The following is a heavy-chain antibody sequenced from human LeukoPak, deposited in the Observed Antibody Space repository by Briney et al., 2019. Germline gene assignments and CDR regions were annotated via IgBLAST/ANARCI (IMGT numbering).Heavy chain of an antibody. Sequence: GGSLRLSCAASGFPVSSNFMSWVRQAPGKGLEWVSIIYSGGSTYYADSVKGRFTISRDNSKNTLYLQMNSLRAEDTAVYYCARDLRKGYYFDYWGQGTLVTVSS. CDR1: GFPVSSNF. V-gene: IGHV3-53*01. CDR2: IYSGGST. CDR3: ARDLRKGYYFDY. J-gene: IGHJ4*02.